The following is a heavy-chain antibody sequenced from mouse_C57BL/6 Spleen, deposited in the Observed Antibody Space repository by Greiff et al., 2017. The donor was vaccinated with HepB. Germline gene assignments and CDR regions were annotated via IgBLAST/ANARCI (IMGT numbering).Heavy chain of an antibody. CDR2: ISSGSSTI. V-gene: IGHV5-17*01. CDR1: GFTFSDYG. Sequence: VQLKESGGGLVKPGGSLKLSCAASGFTFSDYGMHWVRQAPEKGLEWVAYISSGSSTIYYADTVKGRFTISRDNAKNTLFLQMTSLRSEYTAMYYCAMGYAMDYWGQGTSVTVSS. J-gene: IGHJ4*01. CDR3: AMGYAMDY.